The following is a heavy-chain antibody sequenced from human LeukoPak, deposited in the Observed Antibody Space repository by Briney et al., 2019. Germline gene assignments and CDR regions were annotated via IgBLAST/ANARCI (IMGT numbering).Heavy chain of an antibody. J-gene: IGHJ6*02. Sequence: SETLSLTCAVYGGSFSGYYWSWIRQPPGKGLEWIGEINHSGSTNYNPSLKSRVTMSVDTSKNQFSLKLTSVTAADTAVYYCARGRTQLQLRGFYYGMDVWGQGTTVTVSS. V-gene: IGHV4-34*01. CDR3: ARGRTQLQLRGFYYGMDV. CDR1: GGSFSGYY. CDR2: INHSGST. D-gene: IGHD5-18*01.